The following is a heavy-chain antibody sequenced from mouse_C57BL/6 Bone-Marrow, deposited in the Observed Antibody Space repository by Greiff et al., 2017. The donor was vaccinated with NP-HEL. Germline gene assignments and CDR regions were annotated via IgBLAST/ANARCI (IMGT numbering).Heavy chain of an antibody. J-gene: IGHJ1*03. CDR2: IYPGGGYT. CDR3: ARWGEYWYFDV. V-gene: IGHV1-63*01. Sequence: QVQLQQSGAELVRPGTSVKMSCKASGYTFTNYWIGWAKQRPGHGLEWIGDIYPGGGYTNYNEKFKGKATLTADKSSSTAYMQFSSLTSEDSAIYYCARWGEYWYFDVWGTGTTVTVSS. CDR1: GYTFTNYW.